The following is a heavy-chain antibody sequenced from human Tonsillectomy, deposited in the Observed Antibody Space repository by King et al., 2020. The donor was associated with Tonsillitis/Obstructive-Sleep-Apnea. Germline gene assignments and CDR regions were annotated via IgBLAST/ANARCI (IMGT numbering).Heavy chain of an antibody. CDR2: IWHDGSNK. CDR1: GFTFSSYG. CDR3: ARDMVLEAGGDAFDI. V-gene: IGHV3-33*01. Sequence: VQLVESGGGVVQPGRSLRLSCAASGFTFSSYGMHWVRQAPGKGLEWVAVIWHDGSNKYYADSVKGRFTISRDNSKNTLYLQMNSLRAEDTAVYYCARDMVLEAGGDAFDIWGQGTMVTVSS. J-gene: IGHJ3*02. D-gene: IGHD2-8*01.